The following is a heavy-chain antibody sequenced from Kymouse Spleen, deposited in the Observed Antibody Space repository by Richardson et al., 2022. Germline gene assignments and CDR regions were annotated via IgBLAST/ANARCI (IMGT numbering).Heavy chain of an antibody. D-gene: IGHD2-21*02. CDR3: ARDGCGGDCSTGYGMDV. CDR1: GFTFSSYA. Sequence: EVQLVESGEGLVQPGGSLRLSCAASGFTFSSYAMHWVRQAPGKGLEYVSAISSNGGSTYYADSVKGRFTISRDNSKNTLYLQMGSLRAEDMAVYYCARDGCGGDCSTGYGMDVWGQGTTVTVSS. CDR2: ISSNGGST. V-gene: IGHV3-64*02. J-gene: IGHJ6*02.